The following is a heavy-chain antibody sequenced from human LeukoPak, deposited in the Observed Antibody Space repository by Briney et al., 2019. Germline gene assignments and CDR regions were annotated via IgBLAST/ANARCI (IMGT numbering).Heavy chain of an antibody. V-gene: IGHV4-59*01. D-gene: IGHD4-17*01. J-gene: IGHJ4*02. Sequence: PSETLSLTCTVSGCSISSYYWSWIRQPPGKGLEWIGYIYYSGSTNYNPSLKSRVTISVDTSKNQFSLKLSSVTAADTAVYYCARVSVAGDYGYYFDYWGQGTLVTVSS. CDR2: IYYSGST. CDR1: GCSISSYY. CDR3: ARVSVAGDYGYYFDY.